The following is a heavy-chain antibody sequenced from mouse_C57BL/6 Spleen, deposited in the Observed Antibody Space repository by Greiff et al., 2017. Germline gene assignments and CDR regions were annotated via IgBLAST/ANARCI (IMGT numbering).Heavy chain of an antibody. CDR3: ARGGTTVVATDY. Sequence: EVKLVESGGGLVKPGGSLKLSCAASGFTFSDYGMHWVRQAPEKGLEWVAYISSGSSTIYYADTVKGRFTISRDNAKNTLFLQMTSLRSEDTAMYYCARGGTTVVATDYWGQGTTLTVSS. D-gene: IGHD1-1*01. CDR2: ISSGSSTI. V-gene: IGHV5-17*01. J-gene: IGHJ2*01. CDR1: GFTFSDYG.